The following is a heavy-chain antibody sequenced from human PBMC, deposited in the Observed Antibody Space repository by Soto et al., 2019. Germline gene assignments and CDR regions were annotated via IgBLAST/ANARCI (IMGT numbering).Heavy chain of an antibody. D-gene: IGHD6-13*01. CDR3: ARDKLGGLYSSWWVFVFDI. V-gene: IGHV1-18*01. CDR2: ISAYNGNT. J-gene: IGHJ3*02. Sequence: ASVKVSCKAPGYTFTSYGISWVRQAPGQGLEWMGWISAYNGNTNYAQKLQGRVTMTTDTSTSTAYMELRSLRSDDTAVYYCARDKLGGLYSSWWVFVFDIGGKG. CDR1: GYTFTSYG.